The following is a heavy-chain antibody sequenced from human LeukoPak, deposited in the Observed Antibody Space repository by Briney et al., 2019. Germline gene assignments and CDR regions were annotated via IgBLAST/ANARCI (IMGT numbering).Heavy chain of an antibody. CDR2: IYYSGNT. V-gene: IGHV4-59*01. CDR3: AKNNGGARNHWFDP. J-gene: IGHJ5*02. Sequence: SETLSLTCTVSGGSISNKYWSWIRQPPGKGLEWIGYIYYSGNTNYNPSLKSRVTISVDTSKNQFSLKLSSVTAADTAIYYCAKNNGGARNHWFDPWGQGTLVTVSS. CDR1: GGSISNKY. D-gene: IGHD1/OR15-1a*01.